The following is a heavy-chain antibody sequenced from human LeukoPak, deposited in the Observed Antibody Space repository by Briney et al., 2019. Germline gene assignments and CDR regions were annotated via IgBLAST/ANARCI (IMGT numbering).Heavy chain of an antibody. CDR2: ISGYNANA. D-gene: IGHD4-17*01. V-gene: IGHV1-18*01. Sequence: ASVEVSCKASGYTFTTYGISWVRQAPGQGLEWMGWISGYNANANYAQKLQGRLTMTTDTSTSTAYMELRSLRSDDTAVYYCARGDYGDSASIDYWGQGSLVTVSS. J-gene: IGHJ4*02. CDR3: ARGDYGDSASIDY. CDR1: GYTFTTYG.